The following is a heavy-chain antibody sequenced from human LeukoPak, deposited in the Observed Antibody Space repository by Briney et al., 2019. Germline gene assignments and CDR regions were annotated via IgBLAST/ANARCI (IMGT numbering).Heavy chain of an antibody. CDR2: IRTKGYGEKT. J-gene: IGHJ4*01. Sequence: GGSLRLSCTASGFTFGDYAMSWFRQAPGKGLEWVGFIRTKGYGEKTEYAASVKGRFSISRDESKSIAYLQMNSLKTEDTAVYYCTRVVPCCSGGSCYSISYFDYWGQGTLVTVSS. D-gene: IGHD2-15*01. CDR3: TRVVPCCSGGSCYSISYFDY. V-gene: IGHV3-49*03. CDR1: GFTFGDYA.